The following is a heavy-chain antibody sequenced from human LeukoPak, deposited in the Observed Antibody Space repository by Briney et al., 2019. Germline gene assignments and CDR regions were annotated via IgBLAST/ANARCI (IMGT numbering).Heavy chain of an antibody. D-gene: IGHD5-18*01. V-gene: IGHV4-59*01. J-gene: IGHJ6*02. CDR3: ARDLGIYSYGFYYYYGMDV. CDR2: IYYSGST. CDR1: GGSIGSYY. Sequence: SETLSLTCTVSGGSIGSYYWSWIRQPPGKGLEWIGYIYYSGSTNYNPSLKSRVTISVDTSKNQFSLKLSSVTAADTAVYYCARDLGIYSYGFYYYYGMDVWGQGTTVTVSS.